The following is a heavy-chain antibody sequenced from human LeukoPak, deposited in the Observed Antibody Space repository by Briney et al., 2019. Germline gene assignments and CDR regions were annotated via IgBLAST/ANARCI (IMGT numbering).Heavy chain of an antibody. Sequence: GASVQVSCKTSGYTFTSYYIHWLRQAPGQRFEWMGWSDPKSGATKYEHFQGRVTMTRDTSISTAYMELSRLTSDDTAVYYCARDERYDSSGYPFDYWGQGTLVTVSS. V-gene: IGHV1-2*02. J-gene: IGHJ4*02. CDR1: GYTFTSYY. CDR3: ARDERYDSSGYPFDY. CDR2: SDPKSGAT. D-gene: IGHD3-22*01.